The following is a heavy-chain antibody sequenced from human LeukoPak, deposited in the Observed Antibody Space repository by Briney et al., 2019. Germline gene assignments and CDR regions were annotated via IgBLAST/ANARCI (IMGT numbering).Heavy chain of an antibody. CDR3: ARVSSGWSYYFDH. D-gene: IGHD6-19*01. Sequence: VASVKVSCKASGYTFTGYYMHWVRQAPGQGLEWMGRINPNSGGTNYAQKFQGRVTMTRDTSISTAYMELSRLRSDDTAVYYCARVSSGWSYYFDHWGQGTLVTVSS. CDR1: GYTFTGYY. V-gene: IGHV1-2*06. J-gene: IGHJ4*02. CDR2: INPNSGGT.